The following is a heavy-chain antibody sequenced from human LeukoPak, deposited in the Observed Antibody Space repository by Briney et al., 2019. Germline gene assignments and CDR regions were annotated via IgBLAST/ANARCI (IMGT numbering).Heavy chain of an antibody. D-gene: IGHD3-22*01. Sequence: GGSLRLSCAASRFTFSSYGMHWVRQAPGKGLEWVAVISYDGSNKYYADSVKGRFTISRDNSKNTLYLQMNSLRAEDTAVYYCAKGDYDSSGYADYWGQGTLVTVSS. CDR2: ISYDGSNK. CDR1: RFTFSSYG. J-gene: IGHJ4*02. CDR3: AKGDYDSSGYADY. V-gene: IGHV3-30*18.